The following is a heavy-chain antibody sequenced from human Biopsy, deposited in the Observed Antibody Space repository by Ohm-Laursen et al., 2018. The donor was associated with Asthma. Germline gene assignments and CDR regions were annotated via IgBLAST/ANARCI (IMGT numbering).Heavy chain of an antibody. CDR2: IAYDGSKK. J-gene: IGHJ6*02. V-gene: IGHV3-30*18. D-gene: IGHD1-20*01. Sequence: FRLSCAASGVDLSSYGMNWVRQAPGKGLEWVAVIAYDGSKKYYADSVKGRSTISRDNSKNTLYLQMNSLRGEDTAVYYCAKGRYKWNDGYYGLDVWGQGTTVTVSS. CDR3: AKGRYKWNDGYYGLDV. CDR1: GVDLSSYG.